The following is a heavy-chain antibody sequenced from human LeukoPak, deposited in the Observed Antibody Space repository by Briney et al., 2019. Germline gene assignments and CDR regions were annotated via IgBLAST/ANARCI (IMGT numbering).Heavy chain of an antibody. CDR2: IYTSGST. CDR3: ARIIGIAAARVYYYYYMDV. V-gene: IGHV4-4*07. J-gene: IGHJ6*03. CDR1: GGSISSYY. D-gene: IGHD6-13*01. Sequence: SETLSLTCTVSGGSISSYYWSWIRQPAGKGLEWIGRIYTSGSTNYNPSLKSRVTMSVDTSKNQFSLKLSSVTAADTAVYYCARIIGIAAARVYYYYYMDVWGKGTTVTVSS.